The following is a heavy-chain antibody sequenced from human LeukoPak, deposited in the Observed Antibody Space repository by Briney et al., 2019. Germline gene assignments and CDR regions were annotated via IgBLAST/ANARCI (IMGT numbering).Heavy chain of an antibody. Sequence: GGSLRLSCAASGFTFSSYAMHWVRQAPGKGLEWVAVISYDGSNKYYADSVRGRFTISRDNSKNTLYLQMDSLRAEDTAVYCCARGRRLGIDPWGQGTLVTVSS. CDR1: GFTFSSYA. D-gene: IGHD1-26*01. V-gene: IGHV3-30*04. J-gene: IGHJ5*02. CDR3: ARGRRLGIDP. CDR2: ISYDGSNK.